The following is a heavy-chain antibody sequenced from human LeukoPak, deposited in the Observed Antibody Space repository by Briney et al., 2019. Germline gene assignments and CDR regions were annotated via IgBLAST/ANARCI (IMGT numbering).Heavy chain of an antibody. CDR1: GFTFSSYA. D-gene: IGHD6-19*01. CDR2: ISGSGGST. Sequence: GGSLRLSCAASGFTFSSYAMSWVRQAPGKGLEWVSAISGSGGSTYYADSVKGRFTISRDNSKNTLYLQMNSLRAEDTAVYYCARDPGVAVTPDGYWGQGTLVTVSS. V-gene: IGHV3-23*01. CDR3: ARDPGVAVTPDGY. J-gene: IGHJ4*02.